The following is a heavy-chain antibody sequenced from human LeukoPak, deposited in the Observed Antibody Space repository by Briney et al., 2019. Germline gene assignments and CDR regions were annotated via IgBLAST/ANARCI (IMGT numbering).Heavy chain of an antibody. Sequence: GGSLRLSCAASGFTFSSYWMRWLRQAPGKGLEWVANVKQDGSEKYSVDSVKGRFTISGDNAKNSLYMQMNSLRAEDTAVYYCARVMSASVWRSYGSYYYYYYMDIWGKGTTVTVSS. D-gene: IGHD3-16*01. J-gene: IGHJ6*03. V-gene: IGHV3-7*01. CDR1: GFTFSSYW. CDR2: VKQDGSEK. CDR3: ARVMSASVWRSYGSYYYYYYMDI.